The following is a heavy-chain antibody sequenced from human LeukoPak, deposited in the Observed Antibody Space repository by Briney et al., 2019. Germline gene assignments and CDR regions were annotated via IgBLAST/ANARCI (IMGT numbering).Heavy chain of an antibody. CDR3: ARGPRQGAFDI. Sequence: PSETLSLTCTVSGGSISSYYWSWIRQPPGKGLEWIGYIYYSGSTNYNPSLKSRVAISVDTSKNQSSLKLSSVTAADTAVYYCARGPRQGAFDIWGQGTMVTVSS. CDR2: IYYSGST. V-gene: IGHV4-59*01. J-gene: IGHJ3*02. CDR1: GGSISSYY.